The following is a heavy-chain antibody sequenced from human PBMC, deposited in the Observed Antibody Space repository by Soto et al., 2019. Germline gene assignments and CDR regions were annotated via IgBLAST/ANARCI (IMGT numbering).Heavy chain of an antibody. V-gene: IGHV1-2*02. CDR2: VSPNTGGT. D-gene: IGHD2-21*02. Sequence: QAQLVQSGAEVTKPGASVKVSCEASGDSFTVYYIHWVRQAPGQGLEWMGWVSPNTGGTKYAQKFQGTVTMTRDTSITTAYLELSRLRSDDTAVYYCARQLAYCAGDCYTEPIDYWGQGTLVTVSS. J-gene: IGHJ4*02. CDR1: GDSFTVYY. CDR3: ARQLAYCAGDCYTEPIDY.